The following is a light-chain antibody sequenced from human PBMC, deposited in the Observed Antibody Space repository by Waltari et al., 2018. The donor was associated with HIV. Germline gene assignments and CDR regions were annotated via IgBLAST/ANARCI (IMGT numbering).Light chain of an antibody. CDR3: VLFMGNGIWV. V-gene: IGLV8-61*01. J-gene: IGLJ3*02. CDR2: STI. CDR1: SGSVSTSYY. Sequence: QTVVTQEPSFSVSPGGTVTLTCGLSSGSVSTSYYPSWYQQTPGHAPRTLIYSTITRSSGVADRFSGSILGNKAALTITGAQADDESDYYCVLFMGNGIWVFGGGTKLTVL.